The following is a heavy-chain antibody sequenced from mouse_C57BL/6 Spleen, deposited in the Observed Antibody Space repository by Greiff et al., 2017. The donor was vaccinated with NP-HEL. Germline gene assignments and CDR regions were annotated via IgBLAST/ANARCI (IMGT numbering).Heavy chain of an antibody. Sequence: QVQLQQPGAELVRPGSSVKLSCKASGYTFTSYWMHWVKQRPIQGLEWIGNIDPSDSETHYNQKFKDKATLTVDKSSSTAYMQLSSLTSEDSAVYYCALTTVVAKGAYFDYWGQGTTLTVSS. CDR1: GYTFTSYW. CDR2: IDPSDSET. D-gene: IGHD1-1*01. J-gene: IGHJ2*01. CDR3: ALTTVVAKGAYFDY. V-gene: IGHV1-52*01.